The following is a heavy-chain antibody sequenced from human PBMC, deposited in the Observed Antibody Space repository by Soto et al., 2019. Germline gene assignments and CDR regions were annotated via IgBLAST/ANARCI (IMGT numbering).Heavy chain of an antibody. J-gene: IGHJ5*02. CDR1: GGTFSSYA. CDR2: IIPIFGTA. V-gene: IGHV1-69*13. CDR3: ARDDGYCSGGSCPPWFDP. Sequence: ASVKVSCKASGGTFSSYAISWVRQAPGQGLEWMGGIIPIFGTANCAQKFQGRVTITADESTSTAYMELSSLGSEDTAVYYCARDDGYCSGGSCPPWFDPWGQGTLVTVSS. D-gene: IGHD2-15*01.